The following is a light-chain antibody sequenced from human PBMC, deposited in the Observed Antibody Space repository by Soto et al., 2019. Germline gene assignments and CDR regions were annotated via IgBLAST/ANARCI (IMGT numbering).Light chain of an antibody. J-gene: IGKJ5*01. CDR2: YAS. CDR1: QRISND. V-gene: IGKV3-15*01. CDR3: QQHSAWPT. Sequence: EVLMTQSPATLSVSPGERVILSCRASQRISNDLAWYQQKAGQAPRLLILYASATATRIPSSFSGTGSETKLILTIISVESEEVANYYVQQHSAWPTFGQGTRLEIK.